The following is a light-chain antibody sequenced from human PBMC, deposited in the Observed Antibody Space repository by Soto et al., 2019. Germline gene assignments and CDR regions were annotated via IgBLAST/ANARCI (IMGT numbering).Light chain of an antibody. J-gene: IGLJ2*01. CDR2: EVS. Sequence: QSALTQPPSASGSPGQSVTISCTGTSSDVGGYNYVSWYQQHPGQAPKLMIYEVSKRPSGVPDRFSGSKSGNTASLTVSGLNAEDEADYYCCSYAGSNNVVFGGGTKLTVL. CDR1: SSDVGGYNY. CDR3: CSYAGSNNVV. V-gene: IGLV2-8*01.